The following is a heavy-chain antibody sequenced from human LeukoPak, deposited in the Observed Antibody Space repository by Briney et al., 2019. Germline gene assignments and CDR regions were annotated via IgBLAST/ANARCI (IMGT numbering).Heavy chain of an antibody. CDR3: ARDRYYYGSGSPPTVDAFDI. V-gene: IGHV1-18*01. Sequence: ASVKVSCKASGYTFSTYGICWVRQAPGQGLEWMGWISAYNGDTNYTQKLQGRVTMTTDTFTSTVYMELRSLRSDDTAVYYCARDRYYYGSGSPPTVDAFDIWGQGTMVTVSS. CDR1: GYTFSTYG. J-gene: IGHJ3*02. CDR2: ISAYNGDT. D-gene: IGHD3-10*01.